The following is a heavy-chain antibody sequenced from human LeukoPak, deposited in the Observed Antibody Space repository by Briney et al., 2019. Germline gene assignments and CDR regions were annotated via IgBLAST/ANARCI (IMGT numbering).Heavy chain of an antibody. CDR3: AKDISRESYYGY. D-gene: IGHD1-26*01. CDR1: GFTFSSYA. Sequence: TGGSLRLSCAASGFTFSSYAMSWVRQAPGKGLEWVSAISGSGSSTYYADSVKGRFTISRDNSKNTLYLQMNSLRAEDTAVYYCAKDISRESYYGYWGQGTLVTVSS. CDR2: ISGSGSST. V-gene: IGHV3-23*01. J-gene: IGHJ4*02.